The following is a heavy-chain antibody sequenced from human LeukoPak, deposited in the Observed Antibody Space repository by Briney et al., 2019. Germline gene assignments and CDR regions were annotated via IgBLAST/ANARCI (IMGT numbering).Heavy chain of an antibody. V-gene: IGHV3-53*01. CDR3: ARGRPYSYGSGQFDY. J-gene: IGHJ4*02. D-gene: IGHD3-10*01. CDR1: GFTVSSNY. CDR2: IYSGGST. Sequence: PGGSLRLPCAASGFTVSSNYMSWVRQAPGKGLEWVSIIYSGGSTYYADSVKGRFTISRDNSENTLYLQMNSLRAEDTAVYYCARGRPYSYGSGQFDYWGQGTLVTVSS.